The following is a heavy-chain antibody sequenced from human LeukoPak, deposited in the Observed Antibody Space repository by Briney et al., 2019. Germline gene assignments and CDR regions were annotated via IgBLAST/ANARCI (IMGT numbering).Heavy chain of an antibody. V-gene: IGHV3-73*01. D-gene: IGHD3-16*01. CDR1: GFTFSGSA. Sequence: GGSLRLSCAASGFTFSGSAMHWVRQASGKGLEWVGRIRSKANSYATAYAASVKGRFTISRDDSKNTACLQMNSLKTEDTAVYYCTRQDGVFQFDYWGQGTLVTVSS. CDR2: IRSKANSYAT. CDR3: TRQDGVFQFDY. J-gene: IGHJ4*02.